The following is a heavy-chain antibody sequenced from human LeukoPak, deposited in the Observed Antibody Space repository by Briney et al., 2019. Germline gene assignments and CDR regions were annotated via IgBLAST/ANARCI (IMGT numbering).Heavy chain of an antibody. CDR2: ISGSGGST. CDR1: GFTFSSYA. V-gene: IGHV3-23*01. D-gene: IGHD3-16*02. Sequence: GGSLRLSCAASGFTFSSYAMSWVRQAPGKGLEWVSAISGSGGSTYYADSVKGRFTISRDNSKNTLDLQMGSLRPDDMAVYYCTRGPGYDYVWGSYRADYWGQGILVTVSS. J-gene: IGHJ4*02. CDR3: TRGPGYDYVWGSYRADY.